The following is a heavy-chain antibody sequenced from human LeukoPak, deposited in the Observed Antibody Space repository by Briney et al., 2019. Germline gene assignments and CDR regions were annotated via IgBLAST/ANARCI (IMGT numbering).Heavy chain of an antibody. Sequence: SGTLSLTCAVYGGSFSGYYWSWIRQPPGKGLEWIGYIYHSGITYYNPSLKSRVSISLDRSSNQFSLRLTSVTAADTAVYYCAREHLDCSSTTCFPYFDYWGQGTLVTVSS. V-gene: IGHV4-34*01. J-gene: IGHJ4*02. CDR1: GGSFSGYY. CDR3: AREHLDCSSTTCFPYFDY. D-gene: IGHD2-2*01. CDR2: IYHSGIT.